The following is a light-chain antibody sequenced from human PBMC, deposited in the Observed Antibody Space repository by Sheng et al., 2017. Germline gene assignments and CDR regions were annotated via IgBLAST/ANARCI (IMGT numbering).Light chain of an antibody. V-gene: IGKV3-20*01. CDR3: QQYHT. Sequence: EIVLTQSPGTLSLYPGERATLSCRASQSVSSSYLAWYQQKPGQAPRLLIYGASSRATGIPDRFSGSGSGTDFTLTISRLEPEDFAVYYCQQYHTFGQGTKLEI. J-gene: IGKJ2*01. CDR1: QSVSSSY. CDR2: GAS.